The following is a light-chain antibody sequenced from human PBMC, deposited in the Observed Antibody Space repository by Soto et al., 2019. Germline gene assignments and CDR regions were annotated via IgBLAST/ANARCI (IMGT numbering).Light chain of an antibody. J-gene: IGLJ1*01. Sequence: QSVLTQPASVSGSPGQSITISCTGTSSDVGSYNLVSWYQQHPGKAPKLMIYEGSKRPSGVSNRFSGSKSGNTASLTISGLQAEDEADYYCCSYAGSSTIYVFVTVTKVTVL. CDR2: EGS. CDR1: SSDVGSYNL. V-gene: IGLV2-23*01. CDR3: CSYAGSSTIYV.